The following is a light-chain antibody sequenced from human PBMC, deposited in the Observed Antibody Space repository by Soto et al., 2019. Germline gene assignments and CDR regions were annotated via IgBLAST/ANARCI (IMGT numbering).Light chain of an antibody. CDR2: EVS. J-gene: IGLJ1*01. CDR1: SSDVGSYR. V-gene: IGLV2-18*02. Sequence: QSALTQPPSVSGSPGQSVAISCTGTSSDVGSYRVSWYQQPPGTAPKVMIYEVSNRPSGVPDRFSGSKSGNTASLTISGLQAEDEADYYCSSYTSRNTYVFGTGTKLTVL. CDR3: SSYTSRNTYV.